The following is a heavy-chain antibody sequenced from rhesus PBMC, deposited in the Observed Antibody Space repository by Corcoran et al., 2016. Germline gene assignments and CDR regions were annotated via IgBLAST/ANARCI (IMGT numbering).Heavy chain of an antibody. V-gene: IGHV4-73*01. J-gene: IGHJ4*01. CDR3: ASVDYGSGFPDF. D-gene: IGHD3-28*01. Sequence: QVRLQQWGEGLVKPSETLSLTCAVYGGSISAYFWTWIRQPPGKGLEWMGNIDFNTASTNSNPSLNNRVTCSKDTSKDQFSLKLNSVTAADTAVYYCASVDYGSGFPDFWGQGVLVTVSS. CDR2: IDFNTAST. CDR1: GGSISAYF.